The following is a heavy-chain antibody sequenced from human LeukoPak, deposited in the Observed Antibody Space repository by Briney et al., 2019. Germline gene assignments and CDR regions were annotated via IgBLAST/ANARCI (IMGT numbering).Heavy chain of an antibody. V-gene: IGHV1-2*02. CDR2: INPNSGDT. CDR3: AILLPPSLAVVGSRRGYNWFDP. Sequence: ASVKVSCKASGYTFTGYYMHWVRQAPGQGLEWMGWINPNSGDTNYAQKFQGRVTMTGDTSISTAYMELTRLTSDDTAVYYCAILLPPSLAVVGSRRGYNWFDPWGQGTLVTVSS. CDR1: GYTFTGYY. D-gene: IGHD6-13*01. J-gene: IGHJ5*02.